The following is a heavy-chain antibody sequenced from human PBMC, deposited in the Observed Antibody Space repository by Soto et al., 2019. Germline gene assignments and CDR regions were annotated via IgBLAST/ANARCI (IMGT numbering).Heavy chain of an antibody. CDR2: IYHSGTT. CDR3: VRVYGRSSCFFDS. V-gene: IGHV4-38-2*01. Sequence: TSETLSLTCVVSGYSLTSGYHWGCIRQPPGKGLEWIGTIYHSGTTYYNPSPMSRVTMSVDTSKNQFSLKVTSATAADTAVYFCVRVYGRSSCFFDSWGQGTLVTVSS. CDR1: GYSLTSGYH. D-gene: IGHD6-6*01. J-gene: IGHJ4*02.